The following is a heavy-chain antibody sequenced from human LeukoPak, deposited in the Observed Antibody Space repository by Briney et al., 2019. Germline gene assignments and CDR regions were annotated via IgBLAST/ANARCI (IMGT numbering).Heavy chain of an antibody. CDR2: IYNTGSP. V-gene: IGHV4-59*01. J-gene: IGHJ4*02. CDR3: AKPRGDYGLYYFDY. CDR1: GGSISTYY. Sequence: SETLSLTCSVSGGSISTYYWTWTRQPPGKRLEWIGYIYNTGSPSYNPSLKSRVTISVATSKNQFSLKLSSVTAADTAVYYCAKPRGDYGLYYFDYWGQGTLVTVSS. D-gene: IGHD4-17*01.